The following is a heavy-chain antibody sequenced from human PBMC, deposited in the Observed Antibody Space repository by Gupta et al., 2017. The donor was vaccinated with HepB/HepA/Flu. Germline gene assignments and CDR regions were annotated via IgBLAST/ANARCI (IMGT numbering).Heavy chain of an antibody. CDR2: ISGSGGST. V-gene: IGHV3-23*01. D-gene: IGHD3-22*01. Sequence: EVQLLESGGGLVQPGGSLRLSCAASGFTFSSYAMSWVRQAPGKGLEWVSAISGSGGSTYYADSVKGRFTISRDNSKNTLYLQMNSLRAEDTAVYYCAKGHSGGRLIVVVTDYWGQGTLVTVSS. J-gene: IGHJ4*02. CDR1: GFTFSSYA. CDR3: AKGHSGGRLIVVVTDY.